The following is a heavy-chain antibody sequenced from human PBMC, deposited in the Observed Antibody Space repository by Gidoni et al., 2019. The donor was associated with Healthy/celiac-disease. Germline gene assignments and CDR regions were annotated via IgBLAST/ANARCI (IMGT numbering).Heavy chain of an antibody. CDR2: IRSKAYGGTT. Sequence: EVQLVESGGGLVKPGRSLRPSCPASGFTFGDYAMSWFRQAPGKGLEWVDFIRSKAYGGTTEYAASVKGRFTISRDDAKSIAYLQMNSLKTEDTAVYYCTLPSYCGGDCSSPGDWGQGTLVTVSS. CDR1: GFTFGDYA. J-gene: IGHJ4*02. CDR3: TLPSYCGGDCSSPGD. D-gene: IGHD2-21*02. V-gene: IGHV3-49*05.